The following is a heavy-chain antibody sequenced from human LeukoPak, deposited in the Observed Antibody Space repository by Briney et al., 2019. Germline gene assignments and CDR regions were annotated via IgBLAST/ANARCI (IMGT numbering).Heavy chain of an antibody. CDR2: IYYSGST. CDR3: ASVRWDYDY. J-gene: IGHJ4*02. V-gene: IGHV4-39*01. D-gene: IGHD3-10*01. CDR1: GGSISSSSYY. Sequence: SETLSPTRTVSGGSISSSSYYWGWIRQPPGKGLEWIGSIYYSGSTYYNPSLKSRVTISVDTSKNQFSLKLSSVTAADTAVYYCASVRWDYDYWGQGTLVTVSS.